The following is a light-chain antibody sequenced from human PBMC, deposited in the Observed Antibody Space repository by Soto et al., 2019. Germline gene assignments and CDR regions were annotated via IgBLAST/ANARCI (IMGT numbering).Light chain of an antibody. CDR2: TIS. CDR3: QQHNSYPLT. J-gene: IGKJ4*01. V-gene: IGKV1-9*01. Sequence: DIQLTQSPSFLSAFVGDRVTITCRASQDTSSNLAWYQQKPRKAPKLLIYTISSLQTGVPPRFSGRGAGTEFTLTISSLQPEDFATYYCQQHNSYPLTFGGGTKVEIK. CDR1: QDTSSN.